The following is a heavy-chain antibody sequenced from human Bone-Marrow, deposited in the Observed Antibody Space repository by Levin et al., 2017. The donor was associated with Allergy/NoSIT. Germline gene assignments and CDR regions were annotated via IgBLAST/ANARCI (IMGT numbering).Heavy chain of an antibody. CDR1: GYTFTSYA. J-gene: IGHJ6*02. CDR3: ARVLPWNYYYGMDV. CDR2: INTNTGNP. V-gene: IGHV7-4-1*02. D-gene: IGHD1-1*01. Sequence: ASVKVSCKASGYTFTSYAMNWVRQAPGQGLEWMGWINTNTGNPTYAQGFTGRFVFSLDTSVSTAYLQISSLKAEDTAVYYCARVLPWNYYYGMDVWGQGTTVTVSS.